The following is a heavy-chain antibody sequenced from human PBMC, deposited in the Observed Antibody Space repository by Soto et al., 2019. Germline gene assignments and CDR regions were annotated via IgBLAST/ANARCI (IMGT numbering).Heavy chain of an antibody. CDR3: ARVGPPPYYDYGMDV. CDR2: IYSGGST. J-gene: IGHJ6*02. Sequence: EVQLVESGGGLVQPGGSLRLSCAASGFTVSSNYMSWVRQAPGKGLEWVSVIYSGGSTYYADSLKGRFTISRDNSKNTLYLQMNSLRVEDTAVYYCARVGPPPYYDYGMDVWGQGTTVTVSS. CDR1: GFTVSSNY. V-gene: IGHV3-66*01.